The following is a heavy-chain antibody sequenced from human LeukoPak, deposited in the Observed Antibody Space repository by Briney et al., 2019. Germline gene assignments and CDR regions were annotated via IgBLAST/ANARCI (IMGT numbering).Heavy chain of an antibody. CDR2: INPSGGST. CDR3: ARELRAYNWNDCDAFDI. J-gene: IGHJ3*02. V-gene: IGHV1-46*01. Sequence: ASVTVSCTASGYTFTIYYMHWVRQAPGQGLEWMGIINPSGGSTSYAQKFQGRVTMTRDTSTSTVYMELSSLRSEDTAVYYCARELRAYNWNDCDAFDIWGQGTMVTVSS. CDR1: GYTFTIYY. D-gene: IGHD1-20*01.